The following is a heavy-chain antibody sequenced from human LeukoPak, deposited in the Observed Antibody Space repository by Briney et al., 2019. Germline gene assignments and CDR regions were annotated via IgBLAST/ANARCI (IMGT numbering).Heavy chain of an antibody. Sequence: ASVKVSCKASGYTFIGYYIHWVRQAPGQGLEWVGWINANSGGTNYAQKFQGRVTMIRDTSITTAYMDLSSLNSDDTAVYFCAKGLSTGWFDPWGQGTLVTVSS. J-gene: IGHJ5*02. CDR3: AKGLSTGWFDP. CDR2: INANSGGT. D-gene: IGHD2-2*01. V-gene: IGHV1-2*02. CDR1: GYTFIGYY.